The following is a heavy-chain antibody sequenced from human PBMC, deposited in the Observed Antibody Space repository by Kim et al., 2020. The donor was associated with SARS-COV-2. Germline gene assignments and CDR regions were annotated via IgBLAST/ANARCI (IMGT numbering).Heavy chain of an antibody. CDR3: AAAYYFDY. Sequence: SETLSLTCTVSGASMTTSSYYWGWIRQPPGKGLEWIGSMFHSGSTNYNPSLQGRVTISVDTSKNQFSLKLNSVTAADTAVYYCAAAYYFDYWGQGTLVTVSS. D-gene: IGHD6-25*01. J-gene: IGHJ4*02. CDR1: GASMTTSSYY. CDR2: MFHSGST. V-gene: IGHV4-39*01.